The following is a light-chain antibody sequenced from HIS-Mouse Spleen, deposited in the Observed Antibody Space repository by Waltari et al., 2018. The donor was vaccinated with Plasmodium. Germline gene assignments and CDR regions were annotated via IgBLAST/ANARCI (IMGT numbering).Light chain of an antibody. Sequence: EIVMTQSPATLSVSPGERATLSCRASQSVRSNLDWYQQKPGQAPRLLIYGASTRATGIPARFSGSGSGTEFTLTISSLQSEDFAVYYCQQYNNWSFTFGPGTKVDIK. J-gene: IGKJ3*01. CDR1: QSVRSN. V-gene: IGKV3-15*01. CDR2: GAS. CDR3: QQYNNWSFT.